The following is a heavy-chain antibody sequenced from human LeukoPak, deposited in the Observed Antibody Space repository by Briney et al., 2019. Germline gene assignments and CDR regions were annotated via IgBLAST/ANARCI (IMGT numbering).Heavy chain of an antibody. CDR3: ARGSIAAAAVGSFDY. D-gene: IGHD6-13*01. J-gene: IGHJ4*02. CDR2: INHSGST. Sequence: SETLSLTCAVYGGSFSGYYWSWIRQPPGKGLEWIGEINHSGSTNYNPSLKSRVTISVDTSKNQFSLKLSSATAADTAVYYCARGSIAAAAVGSFDYWGQGTLVTVSS. CDR1: GGSFSGYY. V-gene: IGHV4-34*01.